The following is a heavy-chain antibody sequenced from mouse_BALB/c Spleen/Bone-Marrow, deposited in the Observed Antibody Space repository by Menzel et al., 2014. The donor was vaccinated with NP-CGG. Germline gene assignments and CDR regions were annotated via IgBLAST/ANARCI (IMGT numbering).Heavy chain of an antibody. V-gene: IGHV7-3*02. Sequence: EVQGVESGGGLVQPGGSLRLSCATSGFTFTDYYMSWVRQPPGKALEWLGFIRNKANGYTTEYSASVKGRFTISRDNSQSMLYLQMNTLRAEDSATYYCARDDSYAMDYWGQGASVTVSS. CDR1: GFTFTDYY. CDR2: IRNKANGYTT. J-gene: IGHJ4*01. CDR3: ARDDSYAMDY.